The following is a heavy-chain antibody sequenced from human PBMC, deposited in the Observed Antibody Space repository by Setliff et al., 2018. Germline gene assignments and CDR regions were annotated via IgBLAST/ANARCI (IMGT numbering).Heavy chain of an antibody. CDR2: INPNSGGT. V-gene: IGHV1-2*06. J-gene: IGHJ4*02. Sequence: ASVKVSCKVSGYTLTELSMHWVRQAPGQGLEWMGRINPNSGGTNYAQNFQGRVTMTTDTSTSTAYMELRSLRSDDTAMYYCARDLSTTVMTRSWYYFDYWGQGTLVTVSS. D-gene: IGHD4-17*01. CDR1: GYTLTELS. CDR3: ARDLSTTVMTRSWYYFDY.